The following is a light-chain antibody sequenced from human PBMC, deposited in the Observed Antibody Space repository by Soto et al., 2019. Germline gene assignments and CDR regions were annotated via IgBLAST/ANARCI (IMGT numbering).Light chain of an antibody. V-gene: IGKV3-20*01. Sequence: EIVLTQSPGTLSLSPGERATLSCRASQSVSSSHLGWYQQKPGQAPRLLIYGASSRATGIPDRFSGSGSGTDFTLTIRRLEPEDFAVYYCQRYNNWPLTFGGGTKVESK. CDR3: QRYNNWPLT. J-gene: IGKJ4*01. CDR2: GAS. CDR1: QSVSSSH.